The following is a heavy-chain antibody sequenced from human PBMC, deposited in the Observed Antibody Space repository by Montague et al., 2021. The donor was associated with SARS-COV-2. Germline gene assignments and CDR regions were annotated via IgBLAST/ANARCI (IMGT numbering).Heavy chain of an antibody. CDR1: GGSISSPGYY. J-gene: IGHJ4*02. V-gene: IGHV4-61*02. CDR2: IYTSGTT. Sequence: TLSLTCTVSGGSISSPGYYWSWIRQPAGKGLEWIGRIYTSGTTNYNPSLKSRVTLSVDTSKNQFSLKLTSVTATDTAVYYCARFTAGTSSLDFWGQGTLVPVSS. D-gene: IGHD3-10*01. CDR3: ARFTAGTSSLDF.